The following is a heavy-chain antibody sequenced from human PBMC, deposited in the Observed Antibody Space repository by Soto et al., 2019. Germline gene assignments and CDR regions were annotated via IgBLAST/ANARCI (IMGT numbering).Heavy chain of an antibody. J-gene: IGHJ6*02. V-gene: IGHV3-33*01. Sequence: GSLRLSCAASGFTFSSYGMHWVRQAPGKGLEWVAVIWYDGSNKYYADSVKGRFTISRDNSKNTLYLQMNSLRAEDTAVYYCARDSGYSYGYYGMDVWGQGTTVTVSS. CDR1: GFTFSSYG. CDR3: ARDSGYSYGYYGMDV. D-gene: IGHD5-18*01. CDR2: IWYDGSNK.